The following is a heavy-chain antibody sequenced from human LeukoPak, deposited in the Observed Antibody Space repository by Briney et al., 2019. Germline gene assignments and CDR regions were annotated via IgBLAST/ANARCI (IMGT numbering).Heavy chain of an antibody. Sequence: SETLSLTCTVSGGSISSYYWSWIRQPPGKGLEWIGYIYYSGSTNYNHTLKSRVTKSVDTSKNQFSLKLSSVTAADTAVYYCARGITYLDTSLGVDYWGQGTLVTVSS. J-gene: IGHJ4*02. V-gene: IGHV4-59*01. CDR3: ARGITYLDTSLGVDY. CDR1: GGSISSYY. D-gene: IGHD2-2*01. CDR2: IYYSGST.